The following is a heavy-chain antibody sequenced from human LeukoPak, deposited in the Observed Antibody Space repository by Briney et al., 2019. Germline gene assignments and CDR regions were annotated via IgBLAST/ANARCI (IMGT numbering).Heavy chain of an antibody. J-gene: IGHJ4*02. CDR2: ISTSSSTI. D-gene: IGHD6-13*01. Sequence: QTGGSLRLACAVSGFTFSDYTMTWVRQAPGKGLEWGSYISTSSSTIYYADSVKGRFTISRDNTKNSLYLQMTSLRAEDTSIYFCAKALEQETVIALDSWGQGTLVTVSS. CDR3: AKALEQETVIALDS. V-gene: IGHV3-48*04. CDR1: GFTFSDYT.